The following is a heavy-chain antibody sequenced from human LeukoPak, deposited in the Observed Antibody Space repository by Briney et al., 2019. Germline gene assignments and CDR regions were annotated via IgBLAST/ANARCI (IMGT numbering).Heavy chain of an antibody. CDR1: GGSFSGYY. CDR2: INHNGST. V-gene: IGHV4-34*01. J-gene: IGHJ4*02. D-gene: IGHD3-9*01. CDR3: ASRHYDILTGYPSLLFDF. Sequence: SETLSLTCAVYGGSFSGYYWSWIRQPPGKGLEWIGEINHNGSTNYNPSLKSRVTISVDTSKNQFSLKLSSVTAADTAVYYCASRHYDILTGYPSLLFDFWGQGGLVTVSS.